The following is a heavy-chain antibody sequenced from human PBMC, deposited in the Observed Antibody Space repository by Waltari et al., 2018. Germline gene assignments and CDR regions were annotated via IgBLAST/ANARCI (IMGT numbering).Heavy chain of an antibody. CDR2: MNPNSAKM. V-gene: IGHV1-8*03. CDR3: ARGPGVSYGYDYYYYMDV. D-gene: IGHD5-18*01. Sequence: QVQLVQSGAEVKKPGASVEVSCKASGYIFTSHDINWVRQAPGQGLEWMGWMNPNSAKMGSAQKFQGRVTITWDTSINTAYMVLGSLRSDDTAVYYCARGPGVSYGYDYYYYMDVWGKGTTVTISS. J-gene: IGHJ6*03. CDR1: GYIFTSHD.